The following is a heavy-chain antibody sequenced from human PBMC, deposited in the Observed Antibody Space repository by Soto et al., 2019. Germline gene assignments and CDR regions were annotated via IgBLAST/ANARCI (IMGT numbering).Heavy chain of an antibody. Sequence: DVQLVESGGGLVQPGGSLRLSCEASGFTFSGKKYLTWVRQAPGKGLEWVSALYHTDGTFYADSVKGRFTISRHNSRNTLYLQMDGLTAADTAVYYCVRCGSFSRSDCSWYFDVWGRGTPVSVSS. V-gene: IGHV3-53*04. D-gene: IGHD2-21*01. CDR3: VRCGSFSRSDCSWYFDV. J-gene: IGHJ2*01. CDR2: LYHTDGT. CDR1: GFTFSGKKY.